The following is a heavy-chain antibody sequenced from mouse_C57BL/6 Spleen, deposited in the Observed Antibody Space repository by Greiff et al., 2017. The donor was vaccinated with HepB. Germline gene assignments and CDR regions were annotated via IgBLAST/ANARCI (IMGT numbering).Heavy chain of an antibody. Sequence: EVMLVESGEGLVKPGGSLKLSCAASGFTFSSYAMSWVRQTPEKRLEWVAYISRGGDYIYYADTVKGRFTISRDNARNTLYLQMSSLKSEDTAMYYCTISMVTTTSYAMDYWGQGTSVTVSS. CDR3: TISMVTTTSYAMDY. CDR2: ISRGGDYI. D-gene: IGHD2-2*01. CDR1: GFTFSSYA. J-gene: IGHJ4*01. V-gene: IGHV5-9-1*02.